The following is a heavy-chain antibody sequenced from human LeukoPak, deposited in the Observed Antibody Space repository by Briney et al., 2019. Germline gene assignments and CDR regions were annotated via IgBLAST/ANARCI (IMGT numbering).Heavy chain of an antibody. CDR3: AKTLAPIRVGYYFDY. CDR1: GGSISSSN. Sequence: PSGTLSLTCAVSGGSISSSNWWSWVRQAPGKGLEWVSAISGSGGSTYYADSVKGRFTISRDNSKNTLYLQMNSLRAEDTAVYYCAKTLAPIRVGYYFDYWGQGTLVTVSS. J-gene: IGHJ4*02. V-gene: IGHV3-23*01. CDR2: ISGSGGST. D-gene: IGHD3-3*02.